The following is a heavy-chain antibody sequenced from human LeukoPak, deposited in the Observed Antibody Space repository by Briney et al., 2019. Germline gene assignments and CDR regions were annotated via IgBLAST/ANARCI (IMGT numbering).Heavy chain of an antibody. Sequence: GGSRRLSCAASGSAFSRYGIVWVRQAPGRGLEWVSGISGSGGNTYYGDSVKGRFTISRDNSKNTVYLQMNSLRAEDTAVYYCAKAQGYLDYWGQGTLATVSS. CDR2: ISGSGGNT. CDR1: GSAFSRYG. V-gene: IGHV3-23*01. CDR3: AKAQGYLDY. J-gene: IGHJ4*02.